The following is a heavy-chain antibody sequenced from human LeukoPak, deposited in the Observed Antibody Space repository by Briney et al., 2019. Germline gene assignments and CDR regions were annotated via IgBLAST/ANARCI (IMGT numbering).Heavy chain of an antibody. CDR1: GSTFSSYW. CDR2: INPTGSGK. J-gene: IGHJ4*02. CDR3: GRGDPDY. Sequence: TGGSLRLSCAVSGSTFSSYWVNWVRQAPGKGLEWVANINPTGSGKYYVDSVKGRFTISRDNAKNSLYLEMNSLRVEDTAVYYCGRGDPDYWDQGALVTVSS. V-gene: IGHV3-7*01.